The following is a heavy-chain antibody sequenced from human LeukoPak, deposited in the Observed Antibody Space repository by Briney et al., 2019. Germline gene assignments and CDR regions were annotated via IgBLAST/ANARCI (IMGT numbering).Heavy chain of an antibody. CDR1: GFTFSSYE. D-gene: IGHD5-24*01. CDR2: MIGTGDT. Sequence: SGGSLRLSCAASGFTFSSYEINWVRQAPGKGLEWVSGMIGTGDTYYADSVKGRFTMFRDYSRTTLYLQMNNLIFEDTAIYYCAKDMHYNDGRWEFDPWGQGTLVTVSS. J-gene: IGHJ5*02. V-gene: IGHV3-23*01. CDR3: AKDMHYNDGRWEFDP.